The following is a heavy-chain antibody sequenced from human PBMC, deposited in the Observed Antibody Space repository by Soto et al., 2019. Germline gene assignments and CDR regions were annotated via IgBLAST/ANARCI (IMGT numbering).Heavy chain of an antibody. D-gene: IGHD2-2*01. J-gene: IGHJ4*02. Sequence: EVQLVESGGVLVQPGGSLRLSCAASGFTFSTYWMHWVRQAPGKGLVWVSRIDGDGSDTVYADSEKGRFTISRDNAKNTLYLQMNSLRAEDTAVYYCTRSITGFSYADSWGRGTLVTVSS. V-gene: IGHV3-74*01. CDR3: TRSITGFSYADS. CDR1: GFTFSTYW. CDR2: IDGDGSDT.